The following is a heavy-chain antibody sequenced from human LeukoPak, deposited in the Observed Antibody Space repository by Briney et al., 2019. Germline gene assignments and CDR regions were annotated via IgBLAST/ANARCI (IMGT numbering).Heavy chain of an antibody. J-gene: IGHJ4*02. Sequence: ASVKASCKASGYTFTGYYMHWVRQAPGQGLEWMGWINPNSGGTNYAQRFQGRVTMTRDTSISTAYMELSRLRSDDTAVYYCAREEGIVATAFDYWGQGTLVTVSS. CDR2: INPNSGGT. CDR3: AREEGIVATAFDY. CDR1: GYTFTGYY. V-gene: IGHV1-2*02. D-gene: IGHD5-12*01.